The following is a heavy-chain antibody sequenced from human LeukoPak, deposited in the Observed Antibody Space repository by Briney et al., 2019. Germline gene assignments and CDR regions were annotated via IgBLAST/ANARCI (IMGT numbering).Heavy chain of an antibody. V-gene: IGHV3-53*01. CDR3: AREMGGAQHYFDY. J-gene: IGHJ4*02. D-gene: IGHD1-26*01. Sequence: SGGSLRLSCAAPGFTVSGSFMSWVRQAPGKGLEWVATIYSIGFGGNIYYGDSVKGRFTISRDNSKNTVYLQMNTLRAEDTAVYYCAREMGGAQHYFDYWGQGTLVTVSS. CDR2: IYSIGFGGNI. CDR1: GFTVSGSF.